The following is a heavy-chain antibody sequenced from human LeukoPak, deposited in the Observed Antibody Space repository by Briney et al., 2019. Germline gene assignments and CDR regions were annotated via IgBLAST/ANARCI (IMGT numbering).Heavy chain of an antibody. J-gene: IGHJ4*02. V-gene: IGHV3-30-3*01. Sequence: GGSLRLSCAASGFTFSSYAMHWVRQAPGKGLEWVAVISYDGSNKYYADSVKGRFTISRDNSKNTLYLQMNSLRAEDTAVYYCARDREIFGVVIKAKYFDYWGQGTLVTVSS. CDR3: ARDREIFGVVIKAKYFDY. CDR2: ISYDGSNK. D-gene: IGHD3-3*01. CDR1: GFTFSSYA.